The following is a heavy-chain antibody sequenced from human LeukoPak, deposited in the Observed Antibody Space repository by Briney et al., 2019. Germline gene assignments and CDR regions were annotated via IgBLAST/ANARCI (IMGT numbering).Heavy chain of an antibody. V-gene: IGHV3-23*01. Sequence: GGSLRLSCAASGFTFSAYAMHWVRRAPGKGLHWVSAISSNDESAYYADSVQGRFTISRDNSKNMLYLQMDSLWAEDTAVYYCAKGAATLADGPDSWGQGTLVTVSS. D-gene: IGHD6-13*01. CDR2: ISSNDESA. CDR3: AKGAATLADGPDS. CDR1: GFTFSAYA. J-gene: IGHJ4*02.